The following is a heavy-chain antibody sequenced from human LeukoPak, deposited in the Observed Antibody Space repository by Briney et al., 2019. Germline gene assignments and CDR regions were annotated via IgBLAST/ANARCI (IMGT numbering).Heavy chain of an antibody. D-gene: IGHD1-14*01. CDR3: ARGDEPHDRGWWYFDL. J-gene: IGHJ2*01. V-gene: IGHV4-59*01. Sequence: SETLSLTCTVSGGSISSYYWSWIRQPPGKGLEWIGYIYYSGSTNYNPSLKSRVTISVDTSKNQFSLKLSSVTAADTAVYYCARGDEPHDRGWWYFDLWGRGTLVTVSS. CDR1: GGSISSYY. CDR2: IYYSGST.